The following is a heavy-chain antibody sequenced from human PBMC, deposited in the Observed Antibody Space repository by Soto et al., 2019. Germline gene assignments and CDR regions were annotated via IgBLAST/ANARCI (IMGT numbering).Heavy chain of an antibody. V-gene: IGHV3-30-3*01. CDR2: ISYDGSNK. J-gene: IGHJ3*02. Sequence: QVQLVEYGGGVVQPGRSLRLSCAASGFTFSSYAMHWVRQAPGKGLEWVAVISYDGSNKYYADSVKGRFTISRDNSKNTLYPQMNSLRADDTALYYCARGREFDIWGHGTMVTVSS. CDR1: GFTFSSYA. CDR3: ARGREFDI.